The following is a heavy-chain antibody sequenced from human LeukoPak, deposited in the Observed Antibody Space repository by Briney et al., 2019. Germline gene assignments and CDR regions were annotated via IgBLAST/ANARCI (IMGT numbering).Heavy chain of an antibody. CDR2: IYYSGST. CDR1: GGSISNYY. Sequence: ASETLSLTCTVSGGSISNYYWSWIRQPPGKGLEWIGHIYYSGSTNYNPSLKSRVIISLDTSKNQFSLKVSSVTAADTAVYYCARQIGAPGFDYWGQGTLVTVSS. CDR3: ARQIGAPGFDY. J-gene: IGHJ4*02. D-gene: IGHD3-10*01. V-gene: IGHV4-59*01.